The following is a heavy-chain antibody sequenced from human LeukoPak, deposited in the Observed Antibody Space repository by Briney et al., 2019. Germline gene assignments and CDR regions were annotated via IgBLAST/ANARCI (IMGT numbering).Heavy chain of an antibody. CDR2: INPNSGGT. D-gene: IGHD5-18*01. CDR1: GYTFSGYY. CDR3: ARDLLPSPYYYYYMDV. V-gene: IGHV1-2*02. J-gene: IGHJ6*03. Sequence: ASVKVSCKTSGYTFSGYYMHWVRQAPGQGLEWMGWINPNSGGTNYAQKFQDRVTMTRDTSISTAYMELSRLRSDDTAVYYCARDLLPSPYYYYYMDVWGKGTTVTVSS.